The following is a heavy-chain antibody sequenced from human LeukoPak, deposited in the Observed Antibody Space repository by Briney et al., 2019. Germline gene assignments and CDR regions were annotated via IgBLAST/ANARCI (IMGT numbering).Heavy chain of an antibody. Sequence: PSETLSLTCTVSGGSISSNSYYSGWIRQPPGKGLEWIGSIYYSGSTYYNPSLKSRVTISVDTSQNHFSLRLSSVTAADTAVYYCARWGSYGFDYWGQGTLVTVSS. CDR3: ARWGSYGFDY. D-gene: IGHD5-18*01. J-gene: IGHJ4*02. CDR2: IYYSGST. CDR1: GGSISSNSYY. V-gene: IGHV4-39*02.